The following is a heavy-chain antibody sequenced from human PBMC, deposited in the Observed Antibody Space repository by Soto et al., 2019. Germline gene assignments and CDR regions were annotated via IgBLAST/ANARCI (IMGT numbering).Heavy chain of an antibody. CDR1: GFTFSGFS. Sequence: PGGSMSLSSASSGFTFSGFSMSLVRPAQGKGLEWVSAISGSGGSTYYADSVKGRFTISRDNSKNTLYLQMNSLRAEDTAVYYCAKTKPLAVAGKHFDYWGQGTLVTVSS. CDR2: ISGSGGST. V-gene: IGHV3-23*01. J-gene: IGHJ4*02. CDR3: AKTKPLAVAGKHFDY. D-gene: IGHD6-19*01.